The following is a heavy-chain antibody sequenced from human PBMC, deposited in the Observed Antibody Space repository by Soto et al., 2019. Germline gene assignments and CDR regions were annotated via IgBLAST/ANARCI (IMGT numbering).Heavy chain of an antibody. J-gene: IGHJ4*01. D-gene: IGHD6-19*01. Sequence: PSETLSLTCAVYGGSFSGYYWNWIRQPPGKGLEWIGEINHSGSTYYNPSLKSRVTISVDTSKNQFYVRVNSVAAADTAVYYCARHRQWLLPVFDYLGHGILVTVSS. CDR3: ARHRQWLLPVFDY. CDR1: GGSFSGYY. CDR2: INHSGST. V-gene: IGHV4-34*01.